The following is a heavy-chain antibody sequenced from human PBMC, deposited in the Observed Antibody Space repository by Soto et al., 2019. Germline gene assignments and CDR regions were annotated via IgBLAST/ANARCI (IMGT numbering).Heavy chain of an antibody. CDR2: ISYDGTNK. Sequence: GGSLRLSCAASGFIFSDHNMHWVRQAPGKGLEWVAVISYDGTNKYYADSVKGRFTISRDNSGNTLSLQVNSLGAGDTAVYYCAKDRSNSWSFDYWGQGTLVTVSS. V-gene: IGHV3-30*18. CDR1: GFIFSDHN. D-gene: IGHD6-13*01. CDR3: AKDRSNSWSFDY. J-gene: IGHJ4*02.